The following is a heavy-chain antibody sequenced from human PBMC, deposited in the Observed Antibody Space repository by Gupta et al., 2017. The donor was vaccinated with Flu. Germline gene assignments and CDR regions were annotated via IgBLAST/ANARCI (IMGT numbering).Heavy chain of an antibody. CDR1: GYIFSSQF. Sequence: QVQLVQSGSGLKEPGASVKVSCKASGYIFSSQFINWVRQAPGQGLEWMGNIDTNTGDPKYAPGFTGRFVFSRDTSVNTAYMEISSLKTDDTAVYYCARGTPHPGTDYWGQGARVIVSS. J-gene: IGHJ4*02. CDR2: IDTNTGDP. CDR3: ARGTPHPGTDY. D-gene: IGHD2-15*01. V-gene: IGHV7-4-1*02.